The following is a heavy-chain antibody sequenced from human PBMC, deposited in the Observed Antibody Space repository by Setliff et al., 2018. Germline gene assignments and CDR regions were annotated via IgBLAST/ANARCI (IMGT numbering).Heavy chain of an antibody. CDR2: MNPNSGNT. Sequence: ASVKVSCKASGYTFTSYDINWVRQATGQGLEWMGWMNPNSGNTGYAQKFQGRVTMTRNTSISTAYMELSSLRSEDTAVYYCARLYYDYVWGSYRLYYYYGMDVWGQGATVTVSS. CDR3: ARLYYDYVWGSYRLYYYYGMDV. V-gene: IGHV1-8*02. J-gene: IGHJ6*02. D-gene: IGHD3-16*02. CDR1: GYTFTSYD.